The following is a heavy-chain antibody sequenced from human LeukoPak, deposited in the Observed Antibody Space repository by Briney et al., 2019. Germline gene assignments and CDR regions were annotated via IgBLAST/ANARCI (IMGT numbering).Heavy chain of an antibody. D-gene: IGHD3-22*01. CDR1: GGSISSNTYY. CDR3: ARQGVVITHAFDI. J-gene: IGHJ3*02. Sequence: SETLSLTCTVSGGSISSNTYYWGWIRQPPGKGLEWIGSIYYSGSTYYNPSLKSRVTISVDTSKNQFSLKLSSVTAADTAVYYCARQGVVITHAFDIWGQGTMVTVSS. V-gene: IGHV4-39*01. CDR2: IYYSGST.